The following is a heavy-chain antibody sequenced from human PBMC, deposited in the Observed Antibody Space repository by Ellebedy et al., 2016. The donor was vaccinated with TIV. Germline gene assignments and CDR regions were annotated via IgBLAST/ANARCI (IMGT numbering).Heavy chain of an antibody. V-gene: IGHV4-61*01. D-gene: IGHD5-18*01. Sequence: SETLSLTCTVSGGSIRGSISSYYWTWIRRPQGRGLEWIGNIYYSGTTNYNSLFNGRVTMSVDTSKNQFSLRLTSVTAADTAMYYCARDPSYGYYYFDYWGQGTLVTVSS. CDR3: ARDPSYGYYYFDY. CDR2: IYYSGTT. J-gene: IGHJ4*02. CDR1: GGSIRGSISSYY.